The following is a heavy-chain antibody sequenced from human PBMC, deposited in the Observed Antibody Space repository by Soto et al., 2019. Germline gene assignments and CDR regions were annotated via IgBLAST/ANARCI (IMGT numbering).Heavy chain of an antibody. V-gene: IGHV4-28*01. CDR3: ARREFQGPIDY. D-gene: IGHD3-10*01. Sequence: QVQLQELGPGLVKPSDTLSLTCAVSGYSISSNWWGWIRQPPGKGLEWIGYIYYSGTTYYNPSLKSRVTMAVDTSKNQFSLKLTSVTAVDTAVYYCARREFQGPIDYWGQGTLVTVSS. CDR1: GYSISSNW. J-gene: IGHJ4*02. CDR2: IYYSGTT.